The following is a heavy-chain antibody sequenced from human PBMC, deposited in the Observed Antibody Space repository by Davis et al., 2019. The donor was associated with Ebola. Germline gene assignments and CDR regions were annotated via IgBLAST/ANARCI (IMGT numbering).Heavy chain of an antibody. Sequence: SETLSLTCAVSGGSLSSGGYSWSWIRQPPGKGLEWIGEINHSGSTNYNPSLKSRVTISVDTAKNQFSLKLSSVTAEDTAVYYCARALLPGQWLANDAFDIWGQGTMVTVSS. D-gene: IGHD6-19*01. V-gene: IGHV4-34*01. CDR2: INHSGST. J-gene: IGHJ3*02. CDR3: ARALLPGQWLANDAFDI. CDR1: GGSLSSGGYS.